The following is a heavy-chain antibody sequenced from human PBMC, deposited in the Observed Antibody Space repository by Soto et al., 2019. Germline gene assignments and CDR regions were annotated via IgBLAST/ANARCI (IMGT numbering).Heavy chain of an antibody. CDR1: GFTFSSYD. CDR3: VIRVSGNYDY. V-gene: IGHV3-64*01. CDR2: ISSNGGTT. D-gene: IGHD1-7*01. J-gene: IGHJ4*02. Sequence: EVQLAESGGGMVQPGGSLRLSCVASGFTFSSYDMHWVRQAPGKVLEYVSSISSNGGTTYYGNSVKGRFTISRDNSKNTLYLQMGSLRADDMAVYYCVIRVSGNYDYWGQGTLVTVSS.